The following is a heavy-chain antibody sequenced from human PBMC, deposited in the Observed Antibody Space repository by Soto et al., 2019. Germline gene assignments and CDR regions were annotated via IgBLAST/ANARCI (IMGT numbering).Heavy chain of an antibody. D-gene: IGHD3-22*01. Sequence: GGSLRLSCAASGFTFSSYGMHWVRQAPGKGLEWVAVISYDVSNKYYADSVKGRFTISRDNSKNTLYLQMNSLRAEDTAVYYCAKDQRSYYDSSGYNDYWGQGTLVTVSS. CDR2: ISYDVSNK. J-gene: IGHJ4*02. CDR3: AKDQRSYYDSSGYNDY. V-gene: IGHV3-30*18. CDR1: GFTFSSYG.